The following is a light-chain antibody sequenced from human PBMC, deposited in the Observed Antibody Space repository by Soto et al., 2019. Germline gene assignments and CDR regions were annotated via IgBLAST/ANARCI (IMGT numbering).Light chain of an antibody. CDR2: EVT. V-gene: IGLV2-14*01. CDR3: SSYATTTAVI. Sequence: QSALTQPASVSGSPGQSITISCTGTSRDVGAYNYVSWYQQHPGKAPKLMLYEVTNRPSGVSNRFSGSKSGNTASLTISGLQAEDEADYYCSSYATTTAVIFVGGTKLTVL. J-gene: IGLJ2*01. CDR1: SRDVGAYNY.